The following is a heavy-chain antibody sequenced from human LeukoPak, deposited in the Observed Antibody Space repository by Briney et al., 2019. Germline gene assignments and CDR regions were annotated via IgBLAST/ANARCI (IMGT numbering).Heavy chain of an antibody. CDR1: GVTLSNYA. CDR2: ISSSGSGGNT. V-gene: IGHV3-23*01. CDR3: ATDRTVGASYWYFDL. Sequence: PGGSLRLSCVASGVTLSNYAMSWARQAPGKGLEWVSGISSSGSGGNTYYAESVKGRFTISRDSARNTPFLHMNTPTAEDTATYYCATDRTVGASYWYFDLWGRGTLVTVSS. J-gene: IGHJ2*01. D-gene: IGHD1-26*01.